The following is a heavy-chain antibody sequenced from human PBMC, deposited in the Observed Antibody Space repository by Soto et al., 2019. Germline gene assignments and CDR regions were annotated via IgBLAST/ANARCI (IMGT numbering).Heavy chain of an antibody. V-gene: IGHV1-18*01. Sequence: ASVKVSCKASGYTFTSYGISWVRQAPGQGLEWMGWISGYNGKTNYAQKVQDRVTMTTDTSTSTVYMELRTLRSDDTAVYYCAREGVVPYYYCGMDVWGQGTAVTVSS. CDR1: GYTFTSYG. J-gene: IGHJ6*02. D-gene: IGHD3-10*01. CDR3: AREGVVPYYYCGMDV. CDR2: ISGYNGKT.